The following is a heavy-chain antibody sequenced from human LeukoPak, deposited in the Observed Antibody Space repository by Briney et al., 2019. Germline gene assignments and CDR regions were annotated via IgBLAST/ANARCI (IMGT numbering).Heavy chain of an antibody. CDR2: ISSSSSYI. CDR1: GFTFSSYS. V-gene: IGHV3-21*01. J-gene: IGHJ6*02. Sequence: GGSLRLSCAASGFTFSSYSMNWVRQAPGKGLEWVSSISSSSSYIYYADSVKGRFTISRDNAKNSLYLQMNSLRAEDTAVYYCARDTPGYGTLDVWGQGTTVTVSS. D-gene: IGHD6-13*01. CDR3: ARDTPGYGTLDV.